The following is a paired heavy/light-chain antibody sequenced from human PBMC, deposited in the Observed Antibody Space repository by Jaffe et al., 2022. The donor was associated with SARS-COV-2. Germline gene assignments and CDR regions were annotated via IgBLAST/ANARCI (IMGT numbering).Heavy chain of an antibody. J-gene: IGHJ6*02. V-gene: IGHV5-51*01. D-gene: IGHD1-1*01. CDR2: IYLGDSDT. CDR1: GYSFTSYW. Sequence: EVQLVQSGAEVKKPGESLQISCKGSGYSFTSYWIGWVRQMPGKGLEWMGIIYLGDSDTRYSPSFQGQVTISVDKSISTAYLQWSSLKASDSAMYYCVSWGGGWNGMDVWGQGTTVTVSS. CDR3: VSWGGGWNGMDV.
Light chain of an antibody. CDR3: QQSHSSPYT. CDR2: AAS. V-gene: IGKV1-39*01. CDR1: QSISRY. J-gene: IGKJ2*01. Sequence: DIQMTQSPSSLSASVGDRVTITCRASQSISRYLNWYQQKPGKAPKLLIYAASSLQSGVPSRFSGSGSGTDFTLTISSLQPEDFATYYCQQSHSSPYTFGQGTTLEIK.